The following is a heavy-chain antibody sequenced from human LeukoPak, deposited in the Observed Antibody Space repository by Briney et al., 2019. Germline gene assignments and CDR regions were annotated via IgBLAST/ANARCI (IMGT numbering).Heavy chain of an antibody. V-gene: IGHV3-66*04. D-gene: IGHD3-16*01. CDR3: ARQLGAAAFDI. CDR2: IYSGGST. CDR1: GFTVSSNY. J-gene: IGHJ3*02. Sequence: PGGSLRLSCAASGFTVSSNYMSWVRQAPGKGLEWVSVIYSGGSTDYTDSVKGRFSISRDNSKNTLFLQMNSLRAEDTAVYYCARQLGAAAFDIWGQGTMVTVSS.